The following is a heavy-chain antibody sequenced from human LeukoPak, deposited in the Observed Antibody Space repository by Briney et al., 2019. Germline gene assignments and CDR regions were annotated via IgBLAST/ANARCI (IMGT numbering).Heavy chain of an antibody. CDR2: IYHSGST. CDR3: ARVAARPSRVGKYHFDY. Sequence: SETLSLTCAVSGYSISSGYYWGWIRQPPGKGLEWIGSIYHSGSTYYNPSLKSRVTISVDTSKNQFSLKLSSVTAADTAVYYCARVAARPSRVGKYHFDYWGQGTLVTVSS. CDR1: GYSISSGYY. D-gene: IGHD6-6*01. V-gene: IGHV4-38-2*01. J-gene: IGHJ4*02.